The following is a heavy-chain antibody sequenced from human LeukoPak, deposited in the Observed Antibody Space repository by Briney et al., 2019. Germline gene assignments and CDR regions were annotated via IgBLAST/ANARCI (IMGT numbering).Heavy chain of an antibody. CDR3: AKGRGTLWSPNDY. Sequence: GGSLGLSCAASGFPFISYAMSGVRQAPGKGREWGSAISGSGGSTYYADSVKGRFTISRDNSKNTLYLQMNSLRAEDTAVYYCAKGRGTLWSPNDYWGQGTLVTVSS. CDR2: ISGSGGST. V-gene: IGHV3-23*01. D-gene: IGHD3-10*01. J-gene: IGHJ4*02. CDR1: GFPFISYA.